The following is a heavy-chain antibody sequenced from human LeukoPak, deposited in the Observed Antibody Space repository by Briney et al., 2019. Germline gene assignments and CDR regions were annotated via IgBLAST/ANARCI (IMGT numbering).Heavy chain of an antibody. D-gene: IGHD6-19*01. CDR1: GFTFSSYW. CDR2: IKADGSEK. Sequence: GRSLRLSCAASGFTFSSYWMSWVRQAPGTGLEWLANIKADGSEKYYIDSVKGRFTISRDNAKNSLFLQINSLGAEDTAVYYCARRHSSGWPTIDYWGQGTLVTVSS. J-gene: IGHJ4*02. V-gene: IGHV3-7*04. CDR3: ARRHSSGWPTIDY.